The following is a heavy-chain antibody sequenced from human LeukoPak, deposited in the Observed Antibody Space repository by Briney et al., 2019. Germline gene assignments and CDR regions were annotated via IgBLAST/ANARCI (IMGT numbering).Heavy chain of an antibody. Sequence: GGSLRLSCAASGFTVSSNYMSWVRQAPGKGLEWVSVIYSGGSTYYADSVKGRFTISRDNSKNTLYLQMNSLRAEDTAVYYCAKIPDYYDSSGYYSWGQGTLVTVSS. CDR2: IYSGGST. J-gene: IGHJ4*02. D-gene: IGHD3-22*01. V-gene: IGHV3-53*01. CDR3: AKIPDYYDSSGYYS. CDR1: GFTVSSNY.